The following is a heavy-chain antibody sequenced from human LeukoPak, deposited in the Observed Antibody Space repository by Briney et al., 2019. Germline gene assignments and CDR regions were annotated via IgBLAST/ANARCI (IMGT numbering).Heavy chain of an antibody. V-gene: IGHV3-23*01. CDR3: AKGGLIVVVIANFDY. Sequence: GGSLRLSCAASGFTFSSYAMSWVRQAPGKGLEWVSAISGSGGSTYYADSVKGRSTISRDNSKNTLYLQMNSLRAEDTAVYYCAKGGLIVVVIANFDYWGQGTLVTVSS. CDR2: ISGSGGST. D-gene: IGHD3-22*01. CDR1: GFTFSSYA. J-gene: IGHJ4*02.